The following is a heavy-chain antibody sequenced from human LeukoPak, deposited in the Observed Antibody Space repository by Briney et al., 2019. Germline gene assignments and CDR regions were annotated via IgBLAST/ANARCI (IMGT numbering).Heavy chain of an antibody. Sequence: ASVKVSCKASGGTFSSYAISWVRQAPGQGLEWMGRIIPILGIANYAQKFQGRVTITADKSTSTAYMELSSLRSEDTAVYYCARPPRYGGNQRPDAFDIWGQGTMVTVSS. CDR2: IIPILGIA. D-gene: IGHD4-23*01. J-gene: IGHJ3*02. CDR3: ARPPRYGGNQRPDAFDI. CDR1: GGTFSSYA. V-gene: IGHV1-69*04.